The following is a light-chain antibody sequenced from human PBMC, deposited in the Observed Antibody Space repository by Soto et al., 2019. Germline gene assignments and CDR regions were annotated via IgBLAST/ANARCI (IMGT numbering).Light chain of an antibody. CDR2: VGS. V-gene: IGKV2-28*01. Sequence: DIVMTQSPLSLPVTPGEPASISCRSSQSLLFSNGYNYLDWYLQKPGQSPQLLISVGSERASGVTDRFSGSGSGTDFTLKISRVEAEDVGVYYCMQSLQTPWTFGQGTNVDIK. CDR3: MQSLQTPWT. J-gene: IGKJ1*01. CDR1: QSLLFSNGYNY.